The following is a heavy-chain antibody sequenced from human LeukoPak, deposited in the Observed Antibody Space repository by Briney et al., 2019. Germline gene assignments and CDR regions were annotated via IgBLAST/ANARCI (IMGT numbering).Heavy chain of an antibody. J-gene: IGHJ5*02. CDR3: AREERDIVVVVAATGLYNWFDP. CDR1: GGTFSSYA. D-gene: IGHD2-15*01. Sequence: SVKVSCKASGGTFSSYAISWVRQAPGQGLEWMGRIIPILGIANYAQKFQGRVTTTADKSTSTAYMELSSLRSEDTAVYYCAREERDIVVVVAATGLYNWFDPWGQGTLVTVSS. V-gene: IGHV1-69*04. CDR2: IIPILGIA.